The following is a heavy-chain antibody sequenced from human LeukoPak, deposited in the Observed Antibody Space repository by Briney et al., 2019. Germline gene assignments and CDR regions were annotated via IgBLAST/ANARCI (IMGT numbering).Heavy chain of an antibody. CDR2: TRNKGNSYTT. J-gene: IGHJ4*02. CDR3: VGGGVHDY. Sequence: GPSLRPSRPAAGSSFTDHYMDWVRQAPGNWLEWVGRTRNKGNSYTTEYPASVKGKFNISRDDSKNSLYLEMNSLKNEDTGVYYCVGGGVHDYWGQGTLVIVSS. V-gene: IGHV3-72*01. CDR1: GSSFTDHY. D-gene: IGHD1-26*01.